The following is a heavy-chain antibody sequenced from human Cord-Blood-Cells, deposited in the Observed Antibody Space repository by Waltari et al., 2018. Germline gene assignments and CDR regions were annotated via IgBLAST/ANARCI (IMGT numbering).Heavy chain of an antibody. CDR1: GGTFSSYA. J-gene: IGHJ4*02. V-gene: IGHV1-69*09. CDR3: ASERKVATPYYFDY. Sequence: QVQLVQSGAEVKKPGSSVKVSCKASGGTFSSYAISWVRPAPGQGLEWMGRIIPILGIANYAQKFQGRVTITADKSTSTAYMELSSLRSEDTAVYYCASERKVATPYYFDYWGQGTLVTVSS. D-gene: IGHD5-12*01. CDR2: IIPILGIA.